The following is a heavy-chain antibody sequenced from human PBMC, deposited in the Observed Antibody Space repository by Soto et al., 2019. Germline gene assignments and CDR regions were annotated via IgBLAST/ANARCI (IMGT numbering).Heavy chain of an antibody. V-gene: IGHV4-39*01. D-gene: IGHD3-22*01. CDR3: ASSGGYDSSGYYRN. J-gene: IGHJ4*02. CDR2: IYYSGST. CDR1: GGSISSSSYY. Sequence: PSETLSLTCTVSGGSISSSSYYWGWIRQPPGQGLEWIGSIYYSGSTYYNPSLKSRVTISVDTSKNQFSLKLSSVTAADTVVYYCASSGGYDSSGYYRNWGQGALVTVSS.